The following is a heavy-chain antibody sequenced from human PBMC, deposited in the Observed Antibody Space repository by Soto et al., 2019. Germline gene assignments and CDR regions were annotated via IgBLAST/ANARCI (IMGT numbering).Heavy chain of an antibody. V-gene: IGHV5-51*01. Sequence: GDPLTITRKCCPERFIAYSLGWARQTPETGLERMGIIYPGDSDTGYSPSFQGQVTISADKSNNTVYLQWSSLKASDTAIYYCTRQTVYCRGGRGYSLSAHGMDVGGQGNMVTVFS. J-gene: IGHJ6*02. CDR3: TRQTVYCRGGRGYSLSAHGMDV. CDR1: PERFIAYS. CDR2: IYPGDSDT. D-gene: IGHD2-15*01.